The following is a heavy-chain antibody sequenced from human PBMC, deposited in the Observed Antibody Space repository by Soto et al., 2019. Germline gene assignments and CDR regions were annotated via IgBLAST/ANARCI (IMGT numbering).Heavy chain of an antibody. V-gene: IGHV4-34*01. J-gene: IGHJ6*02. CDR3: ATSPWYSNYYYGMDV. CDR1: GGSFSGYY. D-gene: IGHD4-4*01. Sequence: SETLSLTCAVYGGSFSGYYWSWIRQPPGKGLEWIGEINHSGSTNYNPSLKSRVTISVDMSKNQFSLKLSSVTAADTAVYYCATSPWYSNYYYGMDVWGQGTTVTVSS. CDR2: INHSGST.